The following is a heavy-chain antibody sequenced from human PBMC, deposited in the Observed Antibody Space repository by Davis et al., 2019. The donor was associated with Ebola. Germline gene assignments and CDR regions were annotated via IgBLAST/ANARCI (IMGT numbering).Heavy chain of an antibody. CDR3: ASLVLRFLEWSVDYGMDV. V-gene: IGHV1-69*06. Sequence: SVKVSCKASGYTFTSYGISWVRQAPGQGLEWMGGIIPIFGTANYAQKFQGRVTITADKSTSTAYMELSSLRSEDTAVYYCASLVLRFLEWSVDYGMDVWGQGTTVTVSS. J-gene: IGHJ6*02. D-gene: IGHD3-3*01. CDR2: IIPIFGTA. CDR1: GYTFTSYG.